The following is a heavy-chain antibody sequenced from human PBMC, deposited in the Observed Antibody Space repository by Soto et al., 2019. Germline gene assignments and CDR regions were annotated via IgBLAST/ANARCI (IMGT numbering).Heavy chain of an antibody. CDR3: ARMLCSGGG. J-gene: IGHJ4*02. D-gene: IGHD2-15*01. V-gene: IGHV4-34*01. CDR1: GGSFSGYY. Sequence: SETLSLTCAVYGGSFSGYYWSWIRQPPGKGLEWIGEINHSGSTNYNPSLKSRVTISVDTSKNQFSPKLSSVTAADTAVYYCARMLCSGGGWGQGTLVIVSS. CDR2: INHSGST.